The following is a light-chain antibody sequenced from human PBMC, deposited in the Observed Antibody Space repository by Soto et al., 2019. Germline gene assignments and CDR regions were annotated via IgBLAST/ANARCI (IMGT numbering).Light chain of an antibody. CDR3: QHYNSYSEA. J-gene: IGKJ1*01. V-gene: IGKV1-5*03. CDR2: KAS. Sequence: DIQITQSPSTLSGSVGDRVTITCRASQTISSWLAWYQQKPGKAPKLLIYKASTLKSGVPSRSRGSGSGTEFTLTISSLQPDDFATYYCQHYNSYSEAFGQGTKVDIK. CDR1: QTISSW.